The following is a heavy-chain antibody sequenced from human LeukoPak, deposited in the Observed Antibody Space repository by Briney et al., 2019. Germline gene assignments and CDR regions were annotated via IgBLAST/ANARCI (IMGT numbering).Heavy chain of an antibody. CDR3: ARGSGYYGSGSYGYYYYMDV. V-gene: IGHV1-69*05. Sequence: SVKVSCKASGGTFSSYAISWVRQAPGQGLEWMGRIIPIFGTANYAQKFQGRVTITTDESTSTAYMELSSLRSEDTAVYYCARGSGYYGSGSYGYYYYMDVWGKGTTVTVSS. CDR1: GGTFSSYA. D-gene: IGHD3-10*01. J-gene: IGHJ6*03. CDR2: IIPIFGTA.